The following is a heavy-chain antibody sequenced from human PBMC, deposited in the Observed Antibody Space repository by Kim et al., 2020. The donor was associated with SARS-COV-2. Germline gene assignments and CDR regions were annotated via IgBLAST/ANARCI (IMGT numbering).Heavy chain of an antibody. Sequence: SVKVSCKASGGTFSSYAISWVRQAPGQGLEWMGGIIPIFGTANYAQKFQGRVTITADESTSTAYMELSSLRSEDTAVYYCARARGGRELLPPYYYYGMDVWGQGTTVTVSS. CDR3: ARARGGRELLPPYYYYGMDV. D-gene: IGHD3-10*01. J-gene: IGHJ6*02. V-gene: IGHV1-69*13. CDR2: IIPIFGTA. CDR1: GGTFSSYA.